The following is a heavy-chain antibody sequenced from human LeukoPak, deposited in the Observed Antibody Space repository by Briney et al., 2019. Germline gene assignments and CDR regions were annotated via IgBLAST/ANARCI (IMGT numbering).Heavy chain of an antibody. Sequence: SETLSLTCTVSGDSLSGSPYYWVWMPQTPGKGFVWFGSIYHKGNTDYNPSLKSRVVISVDTSKNLFCLKLASLTAADTAVYYCASPPDLASTGYWGQGTLVTVSS. CDR3: ASPPDLASTGY. J-gene: IGHJ4*02. CDR2: IYHKGNT. CDR1: GDSLSGSPYY. V-gene: IGHV4-39*01. D-gene: IGHD1-1*01.